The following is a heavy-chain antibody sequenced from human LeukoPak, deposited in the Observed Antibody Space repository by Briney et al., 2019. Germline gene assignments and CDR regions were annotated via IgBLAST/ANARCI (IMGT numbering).Heavy chain of an antibody. J-gene: IGHJ4*02. Sequence: GGSLRLSCAASGFTFSDYYMSWIRQAPGKGLEWVSYISSSSSYIYYADSVKGRFTISRDNAKNSLYLQMNSLRAEDTAVYYCAKTEMATRARTTSIDYWGQGTLVTVSS. V-gene: IGHV3-11*06. CDR2: ISSSSSYI. CDR1: GFTFSDYY. CDR3: AKTEMATRARTTSIDY. D-gene: IGHD5-24*01.